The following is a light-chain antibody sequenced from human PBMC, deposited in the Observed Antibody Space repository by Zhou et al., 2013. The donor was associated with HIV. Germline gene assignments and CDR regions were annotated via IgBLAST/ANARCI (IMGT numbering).Light chain of an antibody. J-gene: IGKJ2*01. Sequence: DIVMTQTPLSLPVTPGEPASISCRSSQSLLDSDDGNTYLDWYLQKPGQSPQLLIYLGSNRASGVPDRFSGSGSGTEFTLKISRVEAEDVGVYYCMQSLDSPHFGQGTKLEIK. V-gene: IGKV2-28*01. CDR1: QSLLDSDDGNTY. CDR3: MQSLDSPH. CDR2: LGS.